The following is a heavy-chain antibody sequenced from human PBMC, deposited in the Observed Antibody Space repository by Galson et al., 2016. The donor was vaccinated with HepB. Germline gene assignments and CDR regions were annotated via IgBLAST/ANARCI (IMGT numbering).Heavy chain of an antibody. J-gene: IGHJ3*01. CDR2: IYYSRTT. D-gene: IGHD1-1*01. CDR1: GGSISSGGYY. Sequence: TLSLTCDVSGGSISSGGYYWSWIRQLPGNGLEWIGYIYYSRTTYYNPSLRSRLSISADTSKNQFSLELSSVTAADTAVYFGARLTSTGTFYAFDVWGQVTMVTVSS. CDR3: ARLTSTGTFYAFDV. V-gene: IGHV4-31*11.